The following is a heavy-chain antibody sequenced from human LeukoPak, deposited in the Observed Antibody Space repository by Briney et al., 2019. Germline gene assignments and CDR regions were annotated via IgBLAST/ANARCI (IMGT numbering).Heavy chain of an antibody. CDR1: GFTFSTYA. CDR3: AKDRAQVAVAAWFDP. Sequence: GGSLRLSCAASGFTFSTYAVNWVRQAPGKGLEWVSTISGSGGSTYYADSVKGRFTISRDNSKNTLYLQMNSLRAEDTAVYYCAKDRAQVAVAAWFDPWGQGTLVTVSS. V-gene: IGHV3-23*01. J-gene: IGHJ5*02. D-gene: IGHD6-19*01. CDR2: ISGSGGST.